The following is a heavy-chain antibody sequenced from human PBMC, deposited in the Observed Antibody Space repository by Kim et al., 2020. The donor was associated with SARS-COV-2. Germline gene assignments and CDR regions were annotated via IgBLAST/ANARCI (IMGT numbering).Heavy chain of an antibody. V-gene: IGHV3-33*01. CDR3: ARDRRITMVRGVHYGARIYFDY. Sequence: GGSLRLSCAASGFTFSSYGMHWVRQAPGKGLEWVAVIWYDGSNKYYADSVKGRFTISRDNSKNTLYLQMNSLRAEDTAVYYCARDRRITMVRGVHYGARIYFDYWGQGTLVTVSS. CDR2: IWYDGSNK. CDR1: GFTFSSYG. D-gene: IGHD3-10*01. J-gene: IGHJ4*02.